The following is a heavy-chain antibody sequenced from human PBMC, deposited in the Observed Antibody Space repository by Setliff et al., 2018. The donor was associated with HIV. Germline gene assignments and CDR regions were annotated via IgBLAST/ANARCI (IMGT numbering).Heavy chain of an antibody. CDR2: IYSTGTT. J-gene: IGHJ5*02. CDR3: ARHRFGSGWYGFVSGIDP. Sequence: SETLSLTCTVSGDSLSLSTFYWAWIRQPPGRGPEWIGSIYSTGTTYYNPSLKSRVTISFDTSKNQFPLKVTSVTAADTAIYYCARHRFGSGWYGFVSGIDPWGQGTLVTVSS. CDR1: GDSLSLSTFY. D-gene: IGHD6-19*01. V-gene: IGHV4-39*01.